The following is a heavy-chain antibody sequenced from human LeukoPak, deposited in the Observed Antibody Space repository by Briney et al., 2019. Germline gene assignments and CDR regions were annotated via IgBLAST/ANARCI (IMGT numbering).Heavy chain of an antibody. CDR1: GFTFDDYA. V-gene: IGHV3-9*01. CDR3: AKDASGYDWAYFDY. D-gene: IGHD5-12*01. CDR2: ISWNSGSI. Sequence: PGGSLRLSCAASGFTFDDYAMHWVRQDPGKGLEWVSGISWNSGSIGYADSVKGRFTISRDNAKNSLYLQMNSLRAEDTALYYCAKDASGYDWAYFDYWGQGTLVTVSS. J-gene: IGHJ4*02.